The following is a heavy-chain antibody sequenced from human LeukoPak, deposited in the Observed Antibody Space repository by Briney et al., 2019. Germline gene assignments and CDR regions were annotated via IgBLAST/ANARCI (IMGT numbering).Heavy chain of an antibody. Sequence: SETLSLTCTVSGGSISSHYWSWIRQPAGKGLEWIGRIYTGGSTNYNPSLKSRVTMSVDTSKNQFSLKLSSVTAADTAVYYCARDRYCSSTSCYTAGGWFDPWGQGTLVTVSS. V-gene: IGHV4-4*07. CDR3: ARDRYCSSTSCYTAGGWFDP. CDR1: GGSISSHY. J-gene: IGHJ5*02. CDR2: IYTGGST. D-gene: IGHD2-2*02.